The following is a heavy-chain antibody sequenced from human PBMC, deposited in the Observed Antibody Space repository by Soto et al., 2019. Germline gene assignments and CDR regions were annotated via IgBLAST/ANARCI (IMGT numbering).Heavy chain of an antibody. CDR2: IFHTGTT. Sequence: SETLSLTCTVSGGSITNYYYSWIRQPPGKGLEWIGYIFHTGTTSYNPSLKSRVTLSVDTSQSQFSLKLNSVTAADTAVYYCTTVAYDNSGSLAFDIWGPGTLVTVSS. J-gene: IGHJ3*02. CDR3: TTVAYDNSGSLAFDI. D-gene: IGHD3-22*01. CDR1: GGSITNYY. V-gene: IGHV4-59*08.